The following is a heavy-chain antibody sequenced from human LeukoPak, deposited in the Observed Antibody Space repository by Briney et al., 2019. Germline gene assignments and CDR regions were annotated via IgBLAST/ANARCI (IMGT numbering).Heavy chain of an antibody. CDR3: ARAPPLQLWSTSDVYF. CDR2: IDGSGGTI. D-gene: IGHD5-18*01. J-gene: IGHJ4*02. V-gene: IGHV3-48*03. Sequence: GGSLRLSCAASGFTFTASEMHWVRQAPGKGLEWPSYIDGSGGTIYYADSVKGRFTISRDNAKNSLYLQMNSLRAEDTALYYCARAPPLQLWSTSDVYFWGQGILVTVSS. CDR1: GFTFTASE.